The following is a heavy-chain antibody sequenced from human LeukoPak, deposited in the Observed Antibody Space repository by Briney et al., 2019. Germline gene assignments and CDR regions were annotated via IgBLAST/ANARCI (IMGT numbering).Heavy chain of an antibody. CDR3: ARGPPYCGSTSCYSPFHY. V-gene: IGHV1-69*13. D-gene: IGHD2-2*01. CDR1: GGTFRSFA. CDR2: IIPMFLTP. J-gene: IGHJ4*02. Sequence: ASVKVSCKASGGTFRSFAISWVRQAPGQGLEWVGGIIPMFLTPTYAQRFQGRVTITADESTSTAYMELSSLRSEDTAVYYCARGPPYCGSTSCYSPFHYWGQGSLVTVSS.